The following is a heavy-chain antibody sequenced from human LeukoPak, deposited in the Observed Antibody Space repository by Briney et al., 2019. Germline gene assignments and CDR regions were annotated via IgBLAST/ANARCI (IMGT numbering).Heavy chain of an antibody. D-gene: IGHD2-15*01. CDR2: MNQDGSEK. Sequence: GGSLRLSCAASGFTFKSYWMTWVRQAPGKGLEWVANMNQDGSEKYYVDSVKGRFTISRDNAKNSLYVQMNSLRAEDTAVYYCARVNNGYCSGGNCWGWPDPWGQGTLVTVSS. CDR3: ARVNNGYCSGGNCWGWPDP. CDR1: GFTFKSYW. J-gene: IGHJ5*02. V-gene: IGHV3-7*03.